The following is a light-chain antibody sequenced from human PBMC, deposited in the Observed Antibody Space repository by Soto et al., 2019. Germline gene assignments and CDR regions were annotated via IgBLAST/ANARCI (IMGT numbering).Light chain of an antibody. CDR2: GAS. J-gene: IGKJ4*01. CDR3: EQYGSSPLT. V-gene: IGKV3-20*01. Sequence: EIVLTQSPGTLSLSPGERATLSCRASQSVSSSYLAWYQQKPGQAPRLLIYGASSRATGIPDRFSGSGSGTDFTLIISRLEPEDFAMYYCEQYGSSPLTFGGGTQVEIK. CDR1: QSVSSSY.